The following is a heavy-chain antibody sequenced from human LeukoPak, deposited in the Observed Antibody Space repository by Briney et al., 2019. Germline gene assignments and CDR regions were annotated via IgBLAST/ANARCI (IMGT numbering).Heavy chain of an antibody. V-gene: IGHV1-46*02. CDR1: GYTFNSYY. Sequence: ASVRVSCKASGYTFNSYYMHWVRQAPGQGLEWLAIINPSGGSISYAQNFQGRVTLTRDTSTSTVYMELSSLRSEDTAVYYCAGAQDYGDYVGYFANWGQGTLDTVSS. J-gene: IGHJ4*02. D-gene: IGHD4-17*01. CDR2: INPSGGSI. CDR3: AGAQDYGDYVGYFAN.